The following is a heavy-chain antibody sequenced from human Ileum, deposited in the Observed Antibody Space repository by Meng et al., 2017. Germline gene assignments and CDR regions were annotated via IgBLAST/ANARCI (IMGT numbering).Heavy chain of an antibody. J-gene: IGHJ4*02. V-gene: IGHV3-7*01. Sequence: GGSLRLSCAASGFTFGTYWMTWVRQAPGKGLEWVANIKQDGSEKYYVDSVNGRFTISRDNTKNSLYLQMDSLRVEDTAVYYCARAPGYCSGGSCFPCDYWGQGTLVTVSS. CDR2: IKQDGSEK. CDR3: ARAPGYCSGGSCFPCDY. D-gene: IGHD2-15*01. CDR1: GFTFGTYW.